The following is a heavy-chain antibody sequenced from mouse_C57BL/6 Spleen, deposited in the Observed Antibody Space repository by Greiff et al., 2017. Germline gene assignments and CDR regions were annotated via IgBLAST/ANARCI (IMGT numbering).Heavy chain of an antibody. D-gene: IGHD6-1*01. CDR2: IYPRDGST. CDR3: ARPLQYYAMDY. J-gene: IGHJ4*01. Sequence: VQLQQSDAELVKPGASVKISCKVSGYTFTDHTIHWMKQRPEQGLEWIGYIYPRDGSTKYNEKFKGKATLTADKSSSTASMQLNSLTSEDSAVXVCARPLQYYAMDYWGQGTSVTVSS. CDR1: GYTFTDHT. V-gene: IGHV1-78*01.